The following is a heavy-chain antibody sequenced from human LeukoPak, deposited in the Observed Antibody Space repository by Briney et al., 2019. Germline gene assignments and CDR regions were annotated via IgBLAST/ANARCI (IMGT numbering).Heavy chain of an antibody. J-gene: IGHJ5*02. CDR1: GVSISSNLW. D-gene: IGHD6-6*01. CDR3: ATLYSSSTWFDP. CDR2: IHHSGSI. V-gene: IGHV4-4*02. Sequence: SETLSLTCAVSGVSISSNLWWTWVRQPPGKGLEWIAEIHHSGSINYNPSLKSRVTISVDKAKNQFSLNLNSVTAADTAVYYCATLYSSSTWFDPWGQGTLVTVSS.